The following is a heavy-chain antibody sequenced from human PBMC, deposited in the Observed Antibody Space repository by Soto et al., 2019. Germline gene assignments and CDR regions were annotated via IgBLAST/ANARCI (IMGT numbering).Heavy chain of an antibody. V-gene: IGHV3-21*04. CDR3: VRPIPSGRNYGMDV. Sequence: GGSLRLSCAASGFTFSSYSMNWVRQAPGKGLEWVSSISSSSSYIYYADSVKGRFTISRDNAKNTLYLQMNSLRAEDTAVYYCVRPIPSGRNYGMDVWGQGTTVTV. CDR1: GFTFSSYS. D-gene: IGHD3-10*01. CDR2: ISSSSSYI. J-gene: IGHJ6*02.